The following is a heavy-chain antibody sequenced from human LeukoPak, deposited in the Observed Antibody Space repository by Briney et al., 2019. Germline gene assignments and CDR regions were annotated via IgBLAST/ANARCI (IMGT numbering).Heavy chain of an antibody. Sequence: QTLSLTCAISGESVSSNSAAWNWIRQSPSRGLEWLGRTYYRPKRYNDYAVSVKSRININPDTSKNQFSLQLISVTPEDTAVYYCARDLMVDMKATIFDYWGQGTLVTVSS. CDR2: TYYRPKRYN. D-gene: IGHD5-12*01. CDR3: ARDLMVDMKATIFDY. V-gene: IGHV6-1*01. J-gene: IGHJ4*02. CDR1: GESVSSNSAA.